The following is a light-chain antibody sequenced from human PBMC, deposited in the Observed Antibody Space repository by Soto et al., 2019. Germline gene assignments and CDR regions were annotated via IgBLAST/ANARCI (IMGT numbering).Light chain of an antibody. CDR1: QSISSF. CDR2: TAS. CDR3: QQSYSTPST. V-gene: IGKV1-39*01. J-gene: IGKJ5*01. Sequence: DIQMTQSPSSLSASVGDRVSITCRASQSISSFLNWYQQKPGKAPKLLIYTASNLHSGVPSRFSGSESGTDFTLTITSLQPEDFATYYCQQSYSTPSTFGQGTRLEIK.